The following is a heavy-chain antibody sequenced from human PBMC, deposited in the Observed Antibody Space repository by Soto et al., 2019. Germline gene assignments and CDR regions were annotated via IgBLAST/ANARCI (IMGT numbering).Heavy chain of an antibody. J-gene: IGHJ4*02. CDR1: GFTFSGSA. CDR2: ISGSGGST. Sequence: EVQLLESGGDLVQPGGSLRLSCAASGFTFSGSAMSWVRQAPGKGLEWVSTISGSGGSTYYADSVKGRFTISRDNSKNTLYLQMNSLRAEDTAVYYCAKDSRNTVSHRDYWGQGTLVTVSS. V-gene: IGHV3-23*01. CDR3: AKDSRNTVSHRDY. D-gene: IGHD4-4*01.